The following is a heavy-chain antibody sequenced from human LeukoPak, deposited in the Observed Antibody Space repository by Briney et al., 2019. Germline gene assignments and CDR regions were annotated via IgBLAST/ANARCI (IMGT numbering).Heavy chain of an antibody. CDR1: GYTFTSYY. D-gene: IGHD2-15*01. J-gene: IGHJ3*02. CDR2: INPSGGST. CDR3: ARDRVGYCSGGSCYKGGAFDI. Sequence: ASVKVSCTASGYTFTSYYMHWVRQAPGQGLEWMGIINPSGGSTSYAQKFQGRVTMTRDTSTSTVYMELSSLRSEDTAVYYCARDRVGYCSGGSCYKGGAFDIWGQGTMVTVSS. V-gene: IGHV1-46*01.